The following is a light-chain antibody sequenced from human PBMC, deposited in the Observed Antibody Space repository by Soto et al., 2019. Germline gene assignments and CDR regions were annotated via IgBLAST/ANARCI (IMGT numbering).Light chain of an antibody. CDR1: SGDVGGYNF. Sequence: QSALTQPASVSGSPGQSITISCTGTSGDVGGYNFVSWYQQHPGKVPKLIIYDVNNRPSGVSDRFSRSKSGNMASLTISGLPADDEAAYYCCSYIRGRPLVVLGGATKVTVL. J-gene: IGLJ2*01. CDR3: CSYIRGRPLVV. CDR2: DVN. V-gene: IGLV2-14*03.